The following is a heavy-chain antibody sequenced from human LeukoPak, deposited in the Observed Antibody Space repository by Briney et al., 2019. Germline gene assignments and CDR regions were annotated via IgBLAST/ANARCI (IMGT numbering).Heavy chain of an antibody. CDR3: AKDSTRSSGWSSWFDP. D-gene: IGHD6-19*01. CDR2: ISWDGGST. V-gene: IGHV3-43D*03. J-gene: IGHJ5*02. CDR1: GFTFDDYA. Sequence: GGSLRLSCAASGFTFDDYAMHWVRQAPGKGLEWVSLISWDGGSTYYADSVKGRFTISRDNSKNSLYLQMNSLRAEDTALYYCAKDSTRSSGWSSWFDPWGQGTLVTVSS.